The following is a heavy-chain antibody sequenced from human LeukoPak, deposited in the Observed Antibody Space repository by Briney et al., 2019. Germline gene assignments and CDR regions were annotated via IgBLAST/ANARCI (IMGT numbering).Heavy chain of an antibody. CDR3: AKIPSLDYHDY. V-gene: IGHV3-30*18. D-gene: IGHD2-21*01. Sequence: GGSLRLSCAASGFTFGSYGMHWVRQAPGKGLEWVAVISYDGSNKYYADSVKGRFTISRDNSKNTLYLQMNSLRAEDTAVYYCAKIPSLDYHDYWGQGTLVTVSS. J-gene: IGHJ4*02. CDR2: ISYDGSNK. CDR1: GFTFGSYG.